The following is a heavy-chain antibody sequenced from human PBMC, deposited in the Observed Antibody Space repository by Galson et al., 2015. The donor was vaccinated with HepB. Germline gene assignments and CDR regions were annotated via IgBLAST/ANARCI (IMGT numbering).Heavy chain of an antibody. CDR2: INTNTGNP. D-gene: IGHD3-3*01. J-gene: IGHJ6*03. CDR1: GYTFTSYA. CDR3: ARGVRSGYSMLNYMDV. Sequence: SVKVSCKASGYTFTSYAMNWVRQAPGQGLEWMGWINTNTGNPTYAQGFTGRFVFSLDTSVSTAYLQISSLKAEDTAVYYCARGVRSGYSMLNYMDVWGKGTTVTVSS. V-gene: IGHV7-4-1*02.